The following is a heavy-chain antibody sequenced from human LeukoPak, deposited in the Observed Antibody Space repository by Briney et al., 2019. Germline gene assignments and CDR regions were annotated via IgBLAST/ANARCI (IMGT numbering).Heavy chain of an antibody. V-gene: IGHV4-39*01. D-gene: IGHD6-19*01. CDR1: GGSISSSSYY. Sequence: SETLSLTCTVSGGSISSSSYYWGWIRQPPGKGLEWIGSIYYSGSTYYNPSLKSRVTISVDTSKNQFSLKLSSVTAADTAVYYCASLAVAGTIYYYYGMDVWGQGTTVTVSS. CDR2: IYYSGST. CDR3: ASLAVAGTIYYYYGMDV. J-gene: IGHJ6*02.